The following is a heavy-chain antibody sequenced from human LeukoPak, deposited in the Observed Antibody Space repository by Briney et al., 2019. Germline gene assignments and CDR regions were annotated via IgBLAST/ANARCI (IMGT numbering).Heavy chain of an antibody. V-gene: IGHV3-23*01. J-gene: IGHJ4*02. D-gene: IGHD1-26*01. CDR1: GFTFSRNA. CDR3: AKDANYFHSGSYLIPFDF. CDR2: ISGNGAGT. Sequence: GGSLRLSCAASGFTFSRNAMNWVRQAPGKGLEGVASISGNGAGTYYADSVKGRFNISGDNSKNTLYLQMPSLRPEDTAVYYCAKDANYFHSGSYLIPFDFWGQGTLVTVSS.